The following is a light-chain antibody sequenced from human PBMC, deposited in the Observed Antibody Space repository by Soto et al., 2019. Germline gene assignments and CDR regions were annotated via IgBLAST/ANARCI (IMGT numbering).Light chain of an antibody. Sequence: DIQMTQSPSTLSASVGDRVTITCRASQSISSWLAWYQQKPGKAPKLLIYQASNLESGVPSRFSGSGSGTDFTLTISSLQPDDFATYYCQHYKNFPLTFGGGTKVDIK. CDR1: QSISSW. CDR3: QHYKNFPLT. CDR2: QAS. J-gene: IGKJ4*01. V-gene: IGKV1-5*03.